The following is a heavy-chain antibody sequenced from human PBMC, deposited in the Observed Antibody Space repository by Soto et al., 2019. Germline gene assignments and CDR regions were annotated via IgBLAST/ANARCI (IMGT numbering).Heavy chain of an antibody. CDR3: ARGGYYYDSSGPAYGMDV. CDR2: IIPILGIA. V-gene: IGHV1-69*02. D-gene: IGHD3-22*01. J-gene: IGHJ6*02. Sequence: QVQLVQSGAEVKKPGSSVKVSCKASGGTFSSYPISWVRQAPGQGLEWMGRIIPILGIANYAQKFQGRVTITADKSTSTAYMELSSLRSEDTAVYYCARGGYYYDSSGPAYGMDVWGQGTTVTVSS. CDR1: GGTFSSYP.